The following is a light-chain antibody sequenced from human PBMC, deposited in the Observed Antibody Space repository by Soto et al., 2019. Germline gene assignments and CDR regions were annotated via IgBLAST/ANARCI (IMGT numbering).Light chain of an antibody. CDR1: QSISSW. Sequence: DIQMTQSPSTLSASVGDRVTITCRASQSISSWLAWYQQKPGRAPKIRIYKASSLESGAPSRFSGSGSGTEFTLTISSLQPDDFATYYCQQYNSYPLTFGGGTKVEIK. V-gene: IGKV1-5*03. CDR2: KAS. CDR3: QQYNSYPLT. J-gene: IGKJ4*01.